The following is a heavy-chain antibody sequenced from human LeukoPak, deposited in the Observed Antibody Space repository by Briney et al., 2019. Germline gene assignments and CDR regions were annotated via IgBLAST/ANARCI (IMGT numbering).Heavy chain of an antibody. J-gene: IGHJ5*02. CDR3: ARTNADDFWSGYYLGWFDP. CDR2: IKEDGSEK. CDR1: GFMFSSYW. V-gene: IGHV3-7*01. D-gene: IGHD3-3*01. Sequence: GGSLRLSCAGSGFMFSSYWMSWVRQAPGKGLEWVANIKEDGSEKYYVDSVKGRFTISRDNAKNSLYLQMNSLRAEDTAVYYCARTNADDFWSGYYLGWFDPWGQGTLVTVSS.